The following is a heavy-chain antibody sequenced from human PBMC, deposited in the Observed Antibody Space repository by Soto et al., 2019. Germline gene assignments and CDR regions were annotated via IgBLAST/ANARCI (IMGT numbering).Heavy chain of an antibody. V-gene: IGHV4-59*08. CDR1: GGSISSYY. J-gene: IGHJ6*03. CDR3: ARHPHYYYYYYMDV. Sequence: QVQLQESGPGLVKPSETLSLTCTVSGGSISSYYWSWIRQPPGKGLEWIGYIYYSGSTNYNPSLKSRVTISVDTSKNQFSLKLSSVTAADTVVYYCARHPHYYYYYYMDVWGKGTTVTVSS. CDR2: IYYSGST.